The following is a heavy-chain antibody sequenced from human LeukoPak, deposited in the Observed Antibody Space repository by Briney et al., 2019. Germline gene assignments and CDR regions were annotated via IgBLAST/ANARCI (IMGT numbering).Heavy chain of an antibody. CDR2: IYYSGST. J-gene: IGHJ5*02. CDR1: GGSISSYY. V-gene: IGHV4-59*01. CDR3: ARFNHGSGSYLWFDP. D-gene: IGHD3-10*01. Sequence: SGTLSLTCTVSGGSISSYYWSWIRQPPGKGLEWIGYIYYSGSTNYNPSLKSRVTISVDTSKNQFSLKLSSVTAADTAVYYCARFNHGSGSYLWFDPWGQGTLVTVSS.